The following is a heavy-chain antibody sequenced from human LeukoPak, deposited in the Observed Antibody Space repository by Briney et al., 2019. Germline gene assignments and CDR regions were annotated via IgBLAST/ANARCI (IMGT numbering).Heavy chain of an antibody. Sequence: GESLRLSCAASGFTFRDYSMNWVRQAPGKGLEWISYISTSSSTIHYADSVKGRFTISRDNARDSLYLQMNSLRAEDTAVYYCARVPLYDYVWGSFNWFDPWGQGTLVTVSS. V-gene: IGHV3-48*01. CDR3: ARVPLYDYVWGSFNWFDP. D-gene: IGHD3-16*01. J-gene: IGHJ5*02. CDR1: GFTFRDYS. CDR2: ISTSSSTI.